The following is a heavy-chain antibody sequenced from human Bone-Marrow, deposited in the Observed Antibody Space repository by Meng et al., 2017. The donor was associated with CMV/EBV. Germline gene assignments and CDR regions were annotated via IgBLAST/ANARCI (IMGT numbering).Heavy chain of an antibody. CDR2: IRSDGSNK. D-gene: IGHD3-22*01. J-gene: IGHJ3*02. CDR1: GFTFRSFG. Sequence: GESLKISCAASGFTFRSFGIHWVRQAPGKGLEWVAFIRSDGSNKYYADSVKGRFTISRDNSKNTLFLQMNSLRAEDTAVYYCAKGRGGSYDSSGYYYDFAFDIWGQGTMVTVSS. CDR3: AKGRGGSYDSSGYYYDFAFDI. V-gene: IGHV3-30*02.